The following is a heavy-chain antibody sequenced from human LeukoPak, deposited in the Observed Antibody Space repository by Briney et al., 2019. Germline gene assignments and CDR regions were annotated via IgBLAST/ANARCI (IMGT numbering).Heavy chain of an antibody. CDR2: IYYRGST. J-gene: IGHJ6*03. D-gene: IGHD2-8*01. CDR3: ARAINPNIVLMVYAKVYYMDV. CDR1: ADSISNYH. Sequence: SETLSLTCTVSADSISNYHWSWIRQPPGKGLEWIGYIYYRGSTNYNPSLKSRVTISIDTSKNQFSLKLSSVTAADTAVYYCARAINPNIVLMVYAKVYYMDVWGKGTTVTVSS. V-gene: IGHV4-59*12.